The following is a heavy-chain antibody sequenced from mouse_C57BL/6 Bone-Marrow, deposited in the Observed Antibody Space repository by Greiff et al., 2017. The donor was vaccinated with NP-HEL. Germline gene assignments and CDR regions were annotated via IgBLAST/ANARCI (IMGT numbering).Heavy chain of an antibody. D-gene: IGHD1-1*01. Sequence: VQLQQSGAELARPGASVKLSCKASGYTFTSYGISWVKQRTGQGLEWIGEIYPRSGNTYYNEKFKGKATLTADKSSSTAYMELRSLTSEDSAVYFCARGITTVVATGNYYAMDYWGQGTSVTVSS. CDR1: GYTFTSYG. CDR3: ARGITTVVATGNYYAMDY. CDR2: IYPRSGNT. V-gene: IGHV1-81*01. J-gene: IGHJ4*01.